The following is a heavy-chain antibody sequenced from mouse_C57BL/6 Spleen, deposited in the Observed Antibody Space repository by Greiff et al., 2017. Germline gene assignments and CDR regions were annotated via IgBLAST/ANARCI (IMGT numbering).Heavy chain of an antibody. CDR3: ARFYYDYDDSFFAY. CDR1: GYTFTSSG. Sequence: LQESGAELARPGASVKLSCKASGYTFTSSGISWVKQRTGQGLEWIGEIYPRSGNTYYNEKFKGKATLTADKSSSTAYMELRSLTSEDSAVYFCARFYYDYDDSFFAYWGQGTLVTVSA. D-gene: IGHD2-4*01. CDR2: IYPRSGNT. V-gene: IGHV1-81*01. J-gene: IGHJ3*01.